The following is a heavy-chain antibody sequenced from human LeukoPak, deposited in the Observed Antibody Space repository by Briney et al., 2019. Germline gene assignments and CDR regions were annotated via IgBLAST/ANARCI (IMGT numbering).Heavy chain of an antibody. D-gene: IGHD3-10*01. CDR2: INHSGST. CDR1: GGSFSNYY. Sequence: SETLSLTCAVYGGSFSNYYWSCIRQSPGKGLEWIGEINHSGSTNYNPSLKSRVTMSVDTSKNQFSLKLSSVTAADTAVYYCASEESMDVWGKGTTVTISS. CDR3: ASEESMDV. J-gene: IGHJ6*03. V-gene: IGHV4-34*01.